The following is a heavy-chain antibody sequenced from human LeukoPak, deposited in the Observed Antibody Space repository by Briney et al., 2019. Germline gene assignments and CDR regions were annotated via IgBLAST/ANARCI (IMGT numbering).Heavy chain of an antibody. D-gene: IGHD5-12*01. Sequence: GGSLRLSCAASRFAFDDYAMHWVRQAPGKGLEWVSGISWNSGSIGYADSVKGRFTISRDNAKNSLYLQMNSLRAEDTALYYCAKAIGGEVPTINYNWFDPWGQGTLVTVSS. CDR3: AKAIGGEVPTINYNWFDP. J-gene: IGHJ5*02. CDR1: RFAFDDYA. CDR2: ISWNSGSI. V-gene: IGHV3-9*01.